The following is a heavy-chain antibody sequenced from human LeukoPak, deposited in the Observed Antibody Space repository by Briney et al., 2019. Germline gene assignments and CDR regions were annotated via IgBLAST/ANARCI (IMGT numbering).Heavy chain of an antibody. Sequence: SETLSLTCTVSGGSINSGDYYWSWIRQPPGKGLEWIGYIYYSGSTYYNPSLKSRITISVDTSKNRFSLRLSSVTAADTAVYYCARAGEMATIPFDYWGQGTLVTVSS. V-gene: IGHV4-30-4*08. CDR2: IYYSGST. CDR3: ARAGEMATIPFDY. J-gene: IGHJ4*02. D-gene: IGHD5-24*01. CDR1: GGSINSGDYY.